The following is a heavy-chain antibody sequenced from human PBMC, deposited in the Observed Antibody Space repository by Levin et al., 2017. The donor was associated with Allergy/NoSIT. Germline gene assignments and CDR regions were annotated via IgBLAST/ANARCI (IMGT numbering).Heavy chain of an antibody. Sequence: SCTVSGGSFSGGGYHWTWIRQHPEKGLEWIGYIYYSGSTFYNPSLKSRLMISVDTSKNQFSLNVSSVTAADTAVYYCAREDGSTFDFWGQGALVTVAS. CDR1: GGSFSGGGYH. V-gene: IGHV4-31*03. D-gene: IGHD2-2*03. CDR3: AREDGSTFDF. J-gene: IGHJ4*02. CDR2: IYYSGST.